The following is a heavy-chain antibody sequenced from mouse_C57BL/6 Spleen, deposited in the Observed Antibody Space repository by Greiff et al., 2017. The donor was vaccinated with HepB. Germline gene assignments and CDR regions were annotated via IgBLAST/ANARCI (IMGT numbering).Heavy chain of an antibody. V-gene: IGHV1-64*01. CDR1: GYTFTSYW. CDR3: ARDDYDLAYYFDY. Sequence: QVHVKQPGAELVKPGASVKLSCKASGYTFTSYWMHWVKQRPGQGLEWIGMIHPNSGSTNYNEKFKSKATLTVDKSSSTAYMQLSSLTSEDSAVYYCARDDYDLAYYFDYWGQGTTLTVSS. J-gene: IGHJ2*01. CDR2: IHPNSGST. D-gene: IGHD2-4*01.